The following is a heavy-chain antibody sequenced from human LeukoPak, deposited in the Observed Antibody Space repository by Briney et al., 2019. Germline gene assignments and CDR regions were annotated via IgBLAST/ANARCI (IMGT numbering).Heavy chain of an antibody. CDR1: GFTVSSNY. CDR2: IYSGGST. Sequence: GGSLRLSCAASGFTVSSNYMSWVRQAPGKGLEWVSVIYSGGSTYYADSVKGRFTISRDNSKNTLYLQMNSLRAEDTAVYYCARVVLGVTTKHLDYWGQGTLVTVSS. D-gene: IGHD3-16*01. V-gene: IGHV3-53*01. J-gene: IGHJ4*02. CDR3: ARVVLGVTTKHLDY.